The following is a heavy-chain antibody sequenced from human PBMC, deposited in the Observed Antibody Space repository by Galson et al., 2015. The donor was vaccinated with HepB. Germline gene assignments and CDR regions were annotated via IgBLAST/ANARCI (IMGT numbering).Heavy chain of an antibody. D-gene: IGHD1-20*01. CDR1: GGSFSGYY. CDR2: INHSGST. CDR3: ARGGGYNWNRLPFDY. V-gene: IGHV4-34*01. Sequence: TLSLTCAVYGGSFSGYYWSWIRQPPGKGLEWIGEINHSGSTNYNPSLKSRVTISVDTSKNQFSLKRSSVTAADTAVYYCARGGGYNWNRLPFDYWGQGTLITVSS. J-gene: IGHJ4*02.